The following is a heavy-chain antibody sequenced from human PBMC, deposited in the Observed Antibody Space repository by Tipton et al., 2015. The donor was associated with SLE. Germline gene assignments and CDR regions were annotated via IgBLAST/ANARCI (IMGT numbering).Heavy chain of an antibody. J-gene: IGHJ4*02. CDR1: GGSISSGGYY. CDR3: ARSNYYDSSGADY. D-gene: IGHD3-22*01. V-gene: IGHV4-31*03. Sequence: TLSLTCTVSGGSISSGGYYWSWIRQHPGKGLEWIGYIYYSGSTYYNPSLKRRVTISVDTSKNQFSLKLSSVTAADTAVYYCARSNYYDSSGADYWGQGTLVTVSS. CDR2: IYYSGST.